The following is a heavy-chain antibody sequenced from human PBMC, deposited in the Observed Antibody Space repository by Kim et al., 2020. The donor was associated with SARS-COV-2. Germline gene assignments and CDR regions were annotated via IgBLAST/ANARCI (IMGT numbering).Heavy chain of an antibody. CDR2: IKQDGSER. J-gene: IGHJ6*02. Sequence: GGSLRLSCAASGFTFSTYWMTWVRQAPGKGLEWVANIKQDGSERYYVDSVKGRFTISRDNAKNSLYLQMNTLRAEDTAVYYCGAARGLDVWGQGTTVTVS. D-gene: IGHD6-6*01. CDR1: GFTFSTYW. CDR3: GAARGLDV. V-gene: IGHV3-7*01.